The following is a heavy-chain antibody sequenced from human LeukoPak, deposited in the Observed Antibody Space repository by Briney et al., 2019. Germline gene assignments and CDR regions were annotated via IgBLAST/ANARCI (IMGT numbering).Heavy chain of an antibody. CDR3: ARRPRVAGGFFDY. J-gene: IGHJ4*02. D-gene: IGHD6-19*01. Sequence: SETLSLTCTVSGYSISSGHYWGWIRQPPGKGLEWIGSIYHSGSTYYNPSLKSRVTISVDAYKNQFSVKLSSVTAADTAVYYCARRPRVAGGFFDYWGQGTLVTVSS. CDR2: IYHSGST. CDR1: GYSISSGHY. V-gene: IGHV4-38-2*02.